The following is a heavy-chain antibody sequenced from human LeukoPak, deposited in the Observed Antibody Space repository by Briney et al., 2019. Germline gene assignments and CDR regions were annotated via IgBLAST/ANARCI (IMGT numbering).Heavy chain of an antibody. D-gene: IGHD5-12*01. CDR3: AGDRARDIIDY. J-gene: IGHJ4*02. CDR2: INPNSGAT. Sequence: GASVKVSCKASGYTFTGYYMHWVRQAPGQGLEWMGWINPNSGATNYAQKFQGRVTMTRDTSISTAYMELSRLRSDDTAVYYCAGDRARDIIDYWGQGTLVTVSS. V-gene: IGHV1-2*02. CDR1: GYTFTGYY.